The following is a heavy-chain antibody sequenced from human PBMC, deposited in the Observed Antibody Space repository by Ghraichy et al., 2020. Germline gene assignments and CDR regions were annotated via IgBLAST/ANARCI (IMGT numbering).Heavy chain of an antibody. CDR3: ARITIFGVVIGDFDY. J-gene: IGHJ4*02. D-gene: IGHD3-3*01. V-gene: IGHV1-2*02. CDR1: RYTLTDYY. CDR2: INPNSGDT. Sequence: ASVKVSCKASRYTLTDYYIHWVRQAPGQGLEWVGWINPNSGDTHYTQKFQGRVTMTRDTSINTAHMELSSLRSDDTAVYYCARITIFGVVIGDFDYWGQGPLLTVSS.